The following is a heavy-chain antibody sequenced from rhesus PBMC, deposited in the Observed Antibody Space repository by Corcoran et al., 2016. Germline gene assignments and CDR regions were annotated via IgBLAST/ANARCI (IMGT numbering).Heavy chain of an antibody. CDR1: GYTFTDYY. V-gene: IGHV1S2*01. J-gene: IGHJ3*01. Sequence: QVQLVQSGAEVKKPGSSVKVSCKASGYTFTDYYMHCLRQAPRQGHEWMGWINPYNGNTKYAQKCQGRVTMTRDTSTSTAYMELSSLRSEDTAVYYCARGYCSSTYCSLSAFDFWGQGLRVTVSS. CDR3: ARGYCSSTYCSLSAFDF. CDR2: INPYNGNT. D-gene: IGHD2-15*01.